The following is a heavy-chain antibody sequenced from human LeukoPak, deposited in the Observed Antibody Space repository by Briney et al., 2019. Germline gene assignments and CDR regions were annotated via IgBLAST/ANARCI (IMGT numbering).Heavy chain of an antibody. Sequence: GRSLRLSCAASGFTFSSYAMHWVRQAPGKGLEWVAVISYDGSNKYYADSVKGRFTISRDNAKNSLYLQMNSLRAEDTAVYYCARARHKQQLVRGWYFDLWGRGTLVTVSS. CDR2: ISYDGSNK. V-gene: IGHV3-30-3*01. D-gene: IGHD6-13*01. J-gene: IGHJ2*01. CDR3: ARARHKQQLVRGWYFDL. CDR1: GFTFSSYA.